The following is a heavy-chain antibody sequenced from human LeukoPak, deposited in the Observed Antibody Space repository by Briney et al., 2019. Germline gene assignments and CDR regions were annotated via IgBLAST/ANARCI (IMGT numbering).Heavy chain of an antibody. Sequence: SVKVSCKASGYTFTGYYMHWVRQAPGQGLEWMGWINPNSGGTNYAQKFQGRVTMTRDTSISTAYMELSRLRSDDTAVYYCARVQTMVRGVYFDYWGQGTLVTVSS. D-gene: IGHD3-10*01. CDR2: INPNSGGT. V-gene: IGHV1-2*02. CDR1: GYTFTGYY. CDR3: ARVQTMVRGVYFDY. J-gene: IGHJ4*02.